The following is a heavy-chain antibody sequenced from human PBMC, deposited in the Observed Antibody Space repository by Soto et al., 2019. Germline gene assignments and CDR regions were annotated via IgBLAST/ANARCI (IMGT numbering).Heavy chain of an antibody. V-gene: IGHV4-61*01. CDR3: ARVLGYDILTGYYTTYYFDY. J-gene: IGHJ4*02. Sequence: SETLSLTCTVSGGSVSSGSYYWSWIRQPPGKGLEWIGYIYYSGSTNYNPSLKSRVTISVDTSKNQFSLKLSSVTAADTAVYYCARVLGYDILTGYYTTYYFDYWGQGTLVTVSS. D-gene: IGHD3-9*01. CDR2: IYYSGST. CDR1: GGSVSSGSYY.